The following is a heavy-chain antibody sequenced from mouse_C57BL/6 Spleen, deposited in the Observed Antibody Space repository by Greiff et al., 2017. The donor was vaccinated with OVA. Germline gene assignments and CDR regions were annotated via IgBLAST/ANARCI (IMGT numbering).Heavy chain of an antibody. Sequence: QVQLKQSGPELVKPGASVKISCKASGYAFSSSWMNWVKQRPGKGLEWIGRIYPGDGDTNYNGKFKGKATLTADKSSSTAYMQLSSLTSEDSAVYFCARSRGNYDFDYWGQGTTLTVSS. CDR2: IYPGDGDT. CDR3: ARSRGNYDFDY. CDR1: GYAFSSSW. D-gene: IGHD2-1*01. J-gene: IGHJ2*01. V-gene: IGHV1-82*01.